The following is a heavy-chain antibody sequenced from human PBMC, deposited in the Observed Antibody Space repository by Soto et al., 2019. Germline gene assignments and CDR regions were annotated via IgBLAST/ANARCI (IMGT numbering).Heavy chain of an antibody. V-gene: IGHV3-9*01. Sequence: DVQLVESGGALVQPGRSLRLSCVTSGFNFDDYAIHWVRQTPGKGLEWVSGLTWNGDVIGYADSVKGRFTISRDNAENSLHLEMTSLRAEDTALYYCVKDSESSGYLTYFDYWGQGTLVTVSS. CDR2: LTWNGDVI. CDR1: GFNFDDYA. J-gene: IGHJ4*02. CDR3: VKDSESSGYLTYFDY. D-gene: IGHD3-22*01.